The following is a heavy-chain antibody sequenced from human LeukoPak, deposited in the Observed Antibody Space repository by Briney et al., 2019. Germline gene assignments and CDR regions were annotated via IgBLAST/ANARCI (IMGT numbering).Heavy chain of an antibody. CDR3: AIYSSGWQEYFQH. CDR1: GYTFTSYY. Sequence: ASVKVSCKASGYTFTSYYMHWVRQAPGQGLEWMGIINPSGGSTSYAQKFQGRVTMTRDTSTSTAYMELSRLRSDDTAVYYCAIYSSGWQEYFQHWGQGTLVTVSS. CDR2: INPSGGST. V-gene: IGHV1-46*01. J-gene: IGHJ1*01. D-gene: IGHD6-19*01.